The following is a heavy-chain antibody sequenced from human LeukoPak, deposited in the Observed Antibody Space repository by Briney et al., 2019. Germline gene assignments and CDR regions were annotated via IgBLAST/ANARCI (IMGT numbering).Heavy chain of an antibody. J-gene: IGHJ4*02. CDR1: GFTFTNYW. CDR2: INKDESEA. V-gene: IGHV3-7*01. D-gene: IGHD2-21*02. CDR3: ARDAVRGGDCDF. Sequence: GGSLRLSCAASGFTFTNYWMKWVRQAPGGGPEWLANINKDESEAYYADSAKGTFTTSRHNAKNSLYLQMTSLRAEDTAVYYCARDAVRGGDCDFWGQGTLVAVSS.